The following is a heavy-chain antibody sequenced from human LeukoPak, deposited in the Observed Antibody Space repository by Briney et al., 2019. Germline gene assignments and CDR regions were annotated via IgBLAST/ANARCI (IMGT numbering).Heavy chain of an antibody. CDR3: ARDQFYYYDSSGYSDDAFDI. V-gene: IGHV3-33*01. D-gene: IGHD3-22*01. Sequence: PGGSLRLSCAASGFTFSSYGMGWVRQAPGKGLEWVAVIWDDGSNKYYADSVKGRFTISRDNSKNTLYLQMNSLRAEDTAVYYCARDQFYYYDSSGYSDDAFDIWGQGTMVTVSS. CDR1: GFTFSSYG. J-gene: IGHJ3*02. CDR2: IWDDGSNK.